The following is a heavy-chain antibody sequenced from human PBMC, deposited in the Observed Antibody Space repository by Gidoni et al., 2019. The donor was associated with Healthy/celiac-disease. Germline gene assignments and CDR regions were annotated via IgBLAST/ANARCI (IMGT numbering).Heavy chain of an antibody. CDR2: IWYDGSNK. D-gene: IGHD3-10*01. J-gene: IGHJ4*02. Sequence: QVQLVESGGGVVQPGRSLRLSCAASGFTFSSYGMHWVRQAPGKGLEWVAVIWYDGSNKYYADSVKGRFTISRDNSKNTLYLQMNSLRAEDTAVYYCAREWPAWFGESKNYFDYWGQGTLVTVSS. CDR3: AREWPAWFGESKNYFDY. CDR1: GFTFSSYG. V-gene: IGHV3-33*01.